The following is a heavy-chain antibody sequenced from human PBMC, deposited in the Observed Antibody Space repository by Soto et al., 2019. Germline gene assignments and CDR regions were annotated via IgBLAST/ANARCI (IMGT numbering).Heavy chain of an antibody. Sequence: GGSLRLSCAASGFTFSTYWMIWVRQAPGKGLEWVANIKEDGSEKYYVDSVKGRFTISRDNAKNSLFLQMNSLRAEDTAVFYCARSPFCTNGVCPRFDYWGQGILVTVSS. CDR3: ARSPFCTNGVCPRFDY. D-gene: IGHD2-8*01. CDR1: GFTFSTYW. J-gene: IGHJ4*02. V-gene: IGHV3-7*01. CDR2: IKEDGSEK.